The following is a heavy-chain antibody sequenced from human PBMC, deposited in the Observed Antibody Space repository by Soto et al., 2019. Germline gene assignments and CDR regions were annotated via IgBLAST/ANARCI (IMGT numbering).Heavy chain of an antibody. Sequence: QVQLVQSGAEVKKPGASVKVSCKASGYTFTSYGISWVRQAPGQGLEWMGWISAYNGNTNYAQKFQGRVTMTTDTYPITXXMELRRLRSDDTAVYYCARVIVVGPAARTSYGMDVWGQGTTVTVSS. CDR2: ISAYNGNT. J-gene: IGHJ6*02. V-gene: IGHV1-18*01. D-gene: IGHD2-2*01. CDR1: GYTFTSYG. CDR3: ARVIVVGPAARTSYGMDV.